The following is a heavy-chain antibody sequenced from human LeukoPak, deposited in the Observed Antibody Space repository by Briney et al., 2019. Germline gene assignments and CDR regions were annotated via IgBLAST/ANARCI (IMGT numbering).Heavy chain of an antibody. J-gene: IGHJ4*02. CDR3: ARGTGGNALVIDY. V-gene: IGHV1-69*05. D-gene: IGHD4-23*01. CDR2: IIPIFGTA. CDR1: GGTFTSYA. Sequence: ASVKVSCKASGGTFTSYAISWVRQAPGQGLEWMGRIIPIFGTANYAQKFQGRVIITTDESTSTAYMELSSLRSEDTAVYYCARGTGGNALVIDYWGEGTLVTVSS.